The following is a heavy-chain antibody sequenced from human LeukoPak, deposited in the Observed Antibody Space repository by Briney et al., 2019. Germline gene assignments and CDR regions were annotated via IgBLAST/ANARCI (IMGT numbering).Heavy chain of an antibody. J-gene: IGHJ4*02. Sequence: SETPSLTCTVSGGSISSGGYYWSWIRQHPAKGLEWIGYIYYSGSTYYNPSLESRVTISVDTSKNQFSLKLSSVTAAGTAVYYCARHGFSGYDTPSLDYWGQGMLVTVSS. V-gene: IGHV4-31*03. CDR2: IYYSGST. D-gene: IGHD5-12*01. CDR1: GGSISSGGYY. CDR3: ARHGFSGYDTPSLDY.